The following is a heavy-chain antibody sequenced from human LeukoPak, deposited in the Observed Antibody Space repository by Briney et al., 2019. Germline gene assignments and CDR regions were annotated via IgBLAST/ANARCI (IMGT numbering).Heavy chain of an antibody. V-gene: IGHV4-34*01. Sequence: KPGGSLRLSCAASGFTFSSYAMSWVRQAPGKGLEWIGEINHSGSTNYNPSLKSRVTISVDKSLRQFFLRLSPVTAADTAVYYCARERASNNYYNYFDPWGQGTQVTVSS. CDR3: ARERASNNYYNYFDP. J-gene: IGHJ5*02. CDR1: GFTFSSYA. D-gene: IGHD1-1*01. CDR2: INHSGST.